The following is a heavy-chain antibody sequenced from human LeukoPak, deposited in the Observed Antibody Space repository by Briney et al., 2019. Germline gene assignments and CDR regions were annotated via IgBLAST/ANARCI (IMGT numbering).Heavy chain of an antibody. CDR1: GFTFSSYE. Sequence: GGSLRLSCAASGFTFSSYEMNWVRQAPGKELEWVSYISSSGSTIYYADSVKGRFTISRDNAKNSLYLQMNSLRAEDTAVYYCAKDATAAVGTVYMDVWGKGTTVTISS. D-gene: IGHD6-13*01. J-gene: IGHJ6*03. CDR3: AKDATAAVGTVYMDV. CDR2: ISSSGSTI. V-gene: IGHV3-48*03.